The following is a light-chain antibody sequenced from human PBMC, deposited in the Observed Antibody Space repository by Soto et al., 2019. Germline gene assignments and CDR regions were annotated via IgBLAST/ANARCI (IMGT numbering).Light chain of an antibody. J-gene: IGKJ1*01. CDR2: LVS. V-gene: IGKV2-28*01. Sequence: IVMTQSPLSLPVTPGEPASISCRSNQSLLHSNGYTFLDWYLQKPGQSPQLLIYLVSNRASGVPERFSGSGSGSDFTLEISRVAAEDVGIYYCVQTLPTWTFGQGTRVEIK. CDR1: QSLLHSNGYTF. CDR3: VQTLPTWT.